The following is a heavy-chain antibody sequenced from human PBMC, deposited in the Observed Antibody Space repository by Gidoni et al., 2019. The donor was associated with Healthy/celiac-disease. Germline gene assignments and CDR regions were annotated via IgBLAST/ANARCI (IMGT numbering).Heavy chain of an antibody. J-gene: IGHJ3*02. CDR1: GFTFSIYG. CDR2: IWYDGSNK. CDR3: ARNVGATGTTRAPLDI. V-gene: IGHV3-33*01. Sequence: QVQLVESGGGVVQPGRSLRLSCAASGFTFSIYGMHWVRQAPGKGLEWVAVIWYDGSNKYYADSVKGRFTISRDNSKNTLYLQMNSLRAEDTAVYYCARNVGATGTTRAPLDIWGQGTMVTVSS. D-gene: IGHD1-1*01.